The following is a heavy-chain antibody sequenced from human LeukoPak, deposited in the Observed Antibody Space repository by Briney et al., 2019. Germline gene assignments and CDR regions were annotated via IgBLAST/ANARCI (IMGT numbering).Heavy chain of an antibody. V-gene: IGHV4-59*08. D-gene: IGHD3-22*01. Sequence: SETLSLTCTVSGGSISGYYWSWIRQPPGKGLEWIGYIYYSGSTNYNPSLKSRVTISVDTSKNQFSLKLSSVTAADTAVYYCARQGYYDPHAFDIWGQGTMVTVSS. CDR3: ARQGYYDPHAFDI. CDR1: GGSISGYY. J-gene: IGHJ3*02. CDR2: IYYSGST.